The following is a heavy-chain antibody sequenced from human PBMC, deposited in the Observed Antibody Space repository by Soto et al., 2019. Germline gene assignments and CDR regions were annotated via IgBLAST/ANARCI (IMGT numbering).Heavy chain of an antibody. J-gene: IGHJ3*02. CDR1: GFTFSSYA. D-gene: IGHD3-16*01. CDR2: TSNDGSKK. V-gene: IGHV3-30-3*02. CDR3: AKQYVLGNAPGDAFDI. Sequence: QVQLVESGGGVVQPGRSLRLSCAASGFTFSSYAMHWVRQAPGKGLEWVAVTSNDGSKKYYADSVKGRFTISRDNSKNTLYLQMNSLRAEDTAVYHCAKQYVLGNAPGDAFDIWGQGTMVTVSS.